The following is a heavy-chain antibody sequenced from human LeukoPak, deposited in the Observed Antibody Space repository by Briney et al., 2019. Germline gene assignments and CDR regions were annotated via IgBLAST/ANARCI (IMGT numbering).Heavy chain of an antibody. D-gene: IGHD6-6*01. CDR2: ISAYNGNT. Sequence: GASVKVSCEASGYTFTTYDINWVRQAPGQGLEWMGWISAYNGNTNYAQKLQGRVTMTTDTSTSTAYMELRSLRSDDTAVYYCARDRPAEVKRKYSSSSGFDYWGQGTLVTVSS. CDR3: ARDRPAEVKRKYSSSSGFDY. V-gene: IGHV1-18*01. J-gene: IGHJ4*02. CDR1: GYTFTTYD.